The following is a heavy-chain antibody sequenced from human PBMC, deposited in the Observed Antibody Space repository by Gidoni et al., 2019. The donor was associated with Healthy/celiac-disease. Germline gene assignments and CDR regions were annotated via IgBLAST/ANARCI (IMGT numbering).Heavy chain of an antibody. CDR3: ARDDYGGLDY. V-gene: IGHV3-74*01. CDR2: INSDGSSA. CDR1: GFTFSSYW. Sequence: EVQLVESGGGLVQPGGSLRLSCAASGFTFSSYWMHWVRQAPGEGLVWVSRINSDGSSASYADSVKGRFTISRDNAKNTLFLQMNSLRAEDTAVYYCARDDYGGLDYWGPGTLVTVSS. D-gene: IGHD4-17*01. J-gene: IGHJ4*02.